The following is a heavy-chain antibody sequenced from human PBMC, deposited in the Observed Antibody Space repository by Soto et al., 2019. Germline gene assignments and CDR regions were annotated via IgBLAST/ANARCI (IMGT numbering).Heavy chain of an antibody. V-gene: IGHV4-59*01. CDR2: IYYSGST. Sequence: ASETLSLTCTVSGGSISSYYWSWIRQPPGKGLEWIGYIYYSGSTNYNPSLKSRVTISVDTSKNQFSLKLSSVTAADTAVYYCARDPPPNYDSSGYYYYYGMDVWGQGTTVTVSS. CDR3: ARDPPPNYDSSGYYYYYGMDV. CDR1: GGSISSYY. J-gene: IGHJ6*02. D-gene: IGHD3-22*01.